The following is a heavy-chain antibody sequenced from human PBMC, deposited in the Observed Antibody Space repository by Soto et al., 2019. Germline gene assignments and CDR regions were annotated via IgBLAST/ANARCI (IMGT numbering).Heavy chain of an antibody. D-gene: IGHD3-9*01. CDR1: GGSISSGDYY. J-gene: IGHJ4*02. Sequence: SETLSLTCTVSGGSISSGDYYWSWIRQPPGKGLEWIGYIYYSGSTYYNPSLKSRVTISVDTSKNQFSLKLSSVTAADTAVYYCARGVGLVMTFDYWGQGTLVTVSS. CDR3: ARGVGLVMTFDY. CDR2: IYYSGST. V-gene: IGHV4-30-4*01.